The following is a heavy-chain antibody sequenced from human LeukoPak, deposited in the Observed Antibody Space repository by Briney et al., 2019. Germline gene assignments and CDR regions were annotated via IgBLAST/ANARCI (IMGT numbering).Heavy chain of an antibody. J-gene: IGHJ4*02. Sequence: SETLSLTCAVYGGSFSGYYWSWIRQPPGKGLEWIGEINHSGSTNYNPSLKSRVTISVDTSKNQFSLKLSSVTAADTAVYYCARLAWDDYSNHDFDYWGQGTLVTVSS. D-gene: IGHD4-11*01. V-gene: IGHV4-34*01. CDR2: INHSGST. CDR3: ARLAWDDYSNHDFDY. CDR1: GGSFSGYY.